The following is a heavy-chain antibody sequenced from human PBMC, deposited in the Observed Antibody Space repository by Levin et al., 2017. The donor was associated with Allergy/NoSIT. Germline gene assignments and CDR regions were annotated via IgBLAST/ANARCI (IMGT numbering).Heavy chain of an antibody. V-gene: IGHV3-30-3*01. Sequence: GESLKISCAASGFTFSSYAMYWVRQAPGKGLEWVAVISYDGSNKYYADSVKGRFTISRDNSKITLYLQMNSLRAEDTAVYYCAREEAYYYGSGDGYYFDYWGQGTLVTVSS. CDR3: AREEAYYYGSGDGYYFDY. CDR1: GFTFSSYA. J-gene: IGHJ4*02. CDR2: ISYDGSNK. D-gene: IGHD3-10*01.